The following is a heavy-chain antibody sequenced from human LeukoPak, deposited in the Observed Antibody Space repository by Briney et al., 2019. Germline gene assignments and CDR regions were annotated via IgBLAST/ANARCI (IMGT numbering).Heavy chain of an antibody. Sequence: PGGSLRLSCAASGFTFSSYSMNWVRQAPGKGLEWVSSISSSSSYIYYADSVKGRFTISRDNAKNSLYLQMNSLRAEDMALYYCAKDGRRYSSSQGTYCFDYWGQGTLVTVSS. CDR2: ISSSSSYI. V-gene: IGHV3-21*04. D-gene: IGHD6-13*01. CDR3: AKDGRRYSSSQGTYCFDY. J-gene: IGHJ4*02. CDR1: GFTFSSYS.